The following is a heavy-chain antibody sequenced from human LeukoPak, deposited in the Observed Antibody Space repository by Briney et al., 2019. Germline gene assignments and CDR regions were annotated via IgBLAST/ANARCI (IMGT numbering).Heavy chain of an antibody. D-gene: IGHD6-19*01. Sequence: GASVKVSCKASGYTFTSYGISWVRQAPGQGLEWMGWISAYNGNTNYAQKLQVRVTMTTDTSTSTVYMELRSLRSDDTAVYYCARDIDRQYSSGWGNDYWGQGTLVTVSS. CDR2: ISAYNGNT. CDR1: GYTFTSYG. V-gene: IGHV1-18*01. CDR3: ARDIDRQYSSGWGNDY. J-gene: IGHJ4*02.